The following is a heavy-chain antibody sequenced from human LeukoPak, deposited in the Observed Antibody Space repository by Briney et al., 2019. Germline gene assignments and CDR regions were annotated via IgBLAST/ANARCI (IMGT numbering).Heavy chain of an antibody. Sequence: QSGGSLRLSCAASGFTFSNYWRNWVRQAPGKGLEWVASIKEDGSENYYVDSVKGRFTISRDNAKKSLYLQMNSLRVEDTAVYYCARGGGWYFDFWGQGALITASS. CDR3: ARGGGWYFDF. J-gene: IGHJ4*02. CDR2: IKEDGSEN. V-gene: IGHV3-7*01. D-gene: IGHD6-19*01. CDR1: GFTFSNYW.